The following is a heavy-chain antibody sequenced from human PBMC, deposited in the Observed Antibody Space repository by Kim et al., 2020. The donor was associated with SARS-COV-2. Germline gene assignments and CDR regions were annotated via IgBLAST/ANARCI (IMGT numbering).Heavy chain of an antibody. J-gene: IGHJ4*02. CDR1: GFTFSSYW. CDR3: ARGLWSLDY. CDR2: INQDGSEK. D-gene: IGHD2-21*01. V-gene: IGHV3-7*01. Sequence: GGSLRLSCTASGFTFSSYWMTWVRQAPGKGLEWVANINQDGSEKDYVDSVKGRFTISRDNAKNSLYLQMNSLRAEDTAVYYCARGLWSLDYWGQGTLVTVSS.